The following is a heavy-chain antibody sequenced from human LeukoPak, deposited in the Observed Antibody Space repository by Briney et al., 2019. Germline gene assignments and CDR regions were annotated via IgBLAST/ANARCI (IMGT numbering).Heavy chain of an antibody. J-gene: IGHJ4*02. Sequence: PGGSLRLSCAASGFTFSSYWMHWVRQAPGKGLVWVSRINSDGSSTSYADSVKGRFTISRDNAKNTLYLQMNSLRAEDTAVNYCARDGDTAMGNIDYWGQGTLVTVSA. V-gene: IGHV3-74*01. CDR2: INSDGSST. CDR1: GFTFSSYW. CDR3: ARDGDTAMGNIDY. D-gene: IGHD5-18*01.